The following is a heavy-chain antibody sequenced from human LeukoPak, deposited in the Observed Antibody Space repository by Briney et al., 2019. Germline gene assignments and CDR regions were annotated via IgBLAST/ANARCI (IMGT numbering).Heavy chain of an antibody. CDR1: GFTFSSYA. CDR2: ISGSGGST. CDR3: AKNPGLDGSSWYPMGY. V-gene: IGHV3-23*01. Sequence: HPGGSLRLSCAASGFTFSSYAMSWVRQAPGKGLEWVSAISGSGGSTYYADSAKGRFTISRDNSKNTLYLQMNSLRAEDTAVYYCAKNPGLDGSSWYPMGYWGQGTLVTVSS. J-gene: IGHJ4*02. D-gene: IGHD6-13*01.